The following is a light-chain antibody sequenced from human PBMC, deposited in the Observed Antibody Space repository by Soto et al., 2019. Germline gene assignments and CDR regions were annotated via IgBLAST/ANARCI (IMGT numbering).Light chain of an antibody. V-gene: IGKV1-9*01. CDR1: QGISSY. CDR2: AAS. CDR3: QQLNSYRDHT. Sequence: DIPLTQSPSFLSASVGDRVTITCRASQGISSYLAWYQQKPGKAPKLLIYAASTLQSGVPSRFSGSGSGTEFTLTISSLQPEDFATYYCQQLNSYRDHTFGQGTKLEIK. J-gene: IGKJ2*01.